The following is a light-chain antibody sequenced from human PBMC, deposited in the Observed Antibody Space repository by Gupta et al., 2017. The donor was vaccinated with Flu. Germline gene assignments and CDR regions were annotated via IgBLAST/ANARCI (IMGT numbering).Light chain of an antibody. J-gene: IGLJ2*01. CDR3: SSYSGSSTL. CDR1: SSDIGAYNY. CDR2: EVN. Sequence: QSITISCTGTSSDIGAYNYVAWYQQHPGKAPILIIFEVNKRPAGVSDRFSGPKSGTTASLTISGLQAEDESYYYCSSYSGSSTLFGGGTKLTVL. V-gene: IGLV2-14*01.